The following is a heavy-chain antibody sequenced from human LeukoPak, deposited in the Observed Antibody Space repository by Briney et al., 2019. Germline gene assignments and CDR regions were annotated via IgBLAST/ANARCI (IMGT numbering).Heavy chain of an antibody. Sequence: GGSLRLSCAASGFTVSSNYMSWVRQAPGKGLEWVSVIYSGGSTYYADSVKGRFTISRDNSKNTLYLQMNSLRAEDTAVYYCASESQQLVTGDAFDIWGQGTMVAVSS. D-gene: IGHD6-13*01. CDR1: GFTVSSNY. CDR3: ASESQQLVTGDAFDI. J-gene: IGHJ3*02. CDR2: IYSGGST. V-gene: IGHV3-53*01.